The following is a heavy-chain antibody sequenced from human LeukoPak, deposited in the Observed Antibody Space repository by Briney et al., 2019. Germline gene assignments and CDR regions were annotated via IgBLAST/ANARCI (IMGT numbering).Heavy chain of an antibody. CDR2: IRGDGGDT. Sequence: GGSLRLSCTVSGFTFSNYWMHWVRQAPGKGLVWVSRIRGDGGDTNYADSVKGRFSVSRDNAKNTLYLQMNSLTTEDTAVYFCARDRVLGSGSSDYWGQGTLVTVSS. D-gene: IGHD3-10*01. CDR3: ARDRVLGSGSSDY. J-gene: IGHJ4*02. V-gene: IGHV3-74*01. CDR1: GFTFSNYW.